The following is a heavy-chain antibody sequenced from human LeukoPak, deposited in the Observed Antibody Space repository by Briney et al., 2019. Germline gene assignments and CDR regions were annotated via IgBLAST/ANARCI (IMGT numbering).Heavy chain of an antibody. J-gene: IGHJ5*02. Sequence: GGSLRLSCAASGFTFSSYWMSWVRLAPGKGLEWVGNIKGDGSEKWYVDSVTGRFTISRDNAQNSVYLPMNSLRAEYTALYYCARDEYRSRWLHPWGQGTLVTVTS. D-gene: IGHD4-11*01. CDR1: GFTFSSYW. V-gene: IGHV3-7*01. CDR3: ARDEYRSRWLHP. CDR2: IKGDGSEK.